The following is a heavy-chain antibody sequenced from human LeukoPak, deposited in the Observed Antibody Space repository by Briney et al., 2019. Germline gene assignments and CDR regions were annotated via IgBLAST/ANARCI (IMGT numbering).Heavy chain of an antibody. V-gene: IGHV3-53*01. D-gene: IGHD4-17*01. Sequence: PGGSLRLSCAVSGFTVSGNYMSWVRQAPGKGLEWVSLIYSGGRTYYADPVKGRFTISRDNSKNTLYLQMNSLRAEDTAVYYCARDHFGDYPNLSYWGQGTLVTVSS. CDR3: ARDHFGDYPNLSY. J-gene: IGHJ4*02. CDR2: IYSGGRT. CDR1: GFTVSGNY.